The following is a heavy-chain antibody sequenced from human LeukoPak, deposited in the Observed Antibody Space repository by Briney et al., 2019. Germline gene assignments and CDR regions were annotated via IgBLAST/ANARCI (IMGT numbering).Heavy chain of an antibody. V-gene: IGHV4-34*01. Sequence: SETLSLTCAVYGGSFSGYYWSWIRQPPGKGLEWIGEINHSGSTNYNPSLKSRVTISVDTSKNQFSLKLSSVTAADTAVYYCARGVQGGSSGWYYYYYGMDVWGQGTTVTVSS. CDR3: ARGVQGGSSGWYYYYYGMDV. CDR2: INHSGST. J-gene: IGHJ6*02. D-gene: IGHD6-19*01. CDR1: GGSFSGYY.